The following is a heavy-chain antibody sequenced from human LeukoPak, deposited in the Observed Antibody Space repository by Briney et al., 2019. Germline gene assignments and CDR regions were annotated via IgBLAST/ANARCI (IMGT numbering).Heavy chain of an antibody. J-gene: IGHJ4*02. CDR1: GYSISSGYY. Sequence: ASETLSLTCAVSGYSISSGYYWAWIRQPPGKGLEWIGSIYHSGRTYYNPSLKSRVTISVDTSKNQFSLKLSSVTAADTAVYYCARLNWNYEYFDYWGQGTLVTVSS. CDR3: ARLNWNYEYFDY. D-gene: IGHD1-7*01. V-gene: IGHV4-38-2*01. CDR2: IYHSGRT.